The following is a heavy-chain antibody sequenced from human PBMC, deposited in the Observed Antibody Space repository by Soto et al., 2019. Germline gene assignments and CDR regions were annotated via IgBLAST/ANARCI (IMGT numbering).Heavy chain of an antibody. V-gene: IGHV4-59*08. D-gene: IGHD5-12*01. CDR2: IYYSGST. Sequence: PSETLSLTCTVSGGSISSYYWSWIRQPPGKGLEWIGYIYYSGSTNYNPSLKSRVTISVDTSKNQFSLKLSSVTAADTAVYYCASSGGEYSGYDSLYFDYWGQGTLVTVSS. CDR1: GGSISSYY. CDR3: ASSGGEYSGYDSLYFDY. J-gene: IGHJ4*02.